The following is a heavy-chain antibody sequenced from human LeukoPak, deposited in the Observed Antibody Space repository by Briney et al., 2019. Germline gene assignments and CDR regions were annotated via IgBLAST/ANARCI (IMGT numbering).Heavy chain of an antibody. CDR3: ARNAVPGYFDY. CDR2: IFYSGST. CDR1: GGSFSGYY. D-gene: IGHD3-10*01. J-gene: IGHJ4*02. Sequence: KSSETLSLTCAVYGGSFSGYYWSWIRQPPGKGLEWIGNIFYSGSTYYNPSLKSRVTISVDTSKNQFSLKLSSVTAADTAVYYCARNAVPGYFDYWGQGTLVSVSS. V-gene: IGHV4-34*12.